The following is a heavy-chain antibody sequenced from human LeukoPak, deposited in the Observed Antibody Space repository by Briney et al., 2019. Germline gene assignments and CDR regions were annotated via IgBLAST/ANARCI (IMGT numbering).Heavy chain of an antibody. D-gene: IGHD3-3*01. CDR1: GGSISSSSYY. CDR2: IYYSGST. CDR3: ARIPGITIFGVVTGRPNWFDP. J-gene: IGHJ5*02. V-gene: IGHV4-39*07. Sequence: SETLSLTCTVSGGSISSSSYYWGWIRQPPGQGLEWIGNIYYSGSTYYNPSLKIRVNTSVDTCKNQFSLKLTSVTAADTAVYYCARIPGITIFGVVTGRPNWFDPWGQGTLVTVSS.